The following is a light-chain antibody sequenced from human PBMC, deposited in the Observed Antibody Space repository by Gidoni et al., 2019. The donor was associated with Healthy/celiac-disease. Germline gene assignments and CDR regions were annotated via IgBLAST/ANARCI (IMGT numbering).Light chain of an antibody. CDR1: SSDVGGYNY. CDR2: EVS. J-gene: IGLJ2*01. V-gene: IGLV2-14*01. CDR3: SSYTSSSTRV. Sequence: QSALTQPASVSGSPGQSITISCTGTSSDVGGYNYVSWYQQHPGKAPKLMIYEVSTRPSGVSNRFSGSKSGNTAALTISGLQAEDEADYYCSSYTSSSTRVVGGGTKLTVL.